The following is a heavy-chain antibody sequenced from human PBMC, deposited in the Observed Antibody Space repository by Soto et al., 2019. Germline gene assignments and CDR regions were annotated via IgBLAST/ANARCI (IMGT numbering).Heavy chain of an antibody. CDR2: IRSKAYGGTT. CDR1: GFTFGDYA. V-gene: IGHV3-49*03. Sequence: GGSLRLSCTASGFTFGDYAMSWFRQAPGKGLEWVGFIRSKAYGGTTEYAASVKGRFTISRDDSKSIAYLQMNSLKTEDTAVYYCTRAGPNWNDDYYYCYMDVWGKGTTVTVSS. J-gene: IGHJ6*03. CDR3: TRAGPNWNDDYYYCYMDV. D-gene: IGHD1-1*01.